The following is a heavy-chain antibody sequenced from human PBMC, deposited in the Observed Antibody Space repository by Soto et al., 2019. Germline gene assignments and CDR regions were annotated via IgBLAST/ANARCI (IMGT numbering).Heavy chain of an antibody. CDR2: IYSGGST. CDR3: ARDNSYQLLFNWFDP. CDR1: GFTVSGTY. Sequence: PGGSLRLSCAASGFTVSGTYMNWVRQAPGKGLEWVSVIYSGGSTYYADSVKGRFTISRDNSKNTLYLQMKSLRAEDTAVYYCARDNSYQLLFNWFDPWGQGTLVTVSS. J-gene: IGHJ5*02. V-gene: IGHV3-66*01. D-gene: IGHD2-2*01.